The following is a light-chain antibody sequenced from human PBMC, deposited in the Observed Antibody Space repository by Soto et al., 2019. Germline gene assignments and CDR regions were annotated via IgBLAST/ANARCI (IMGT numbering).Light chain of an antibody. V-gene: IGKV1-39*01. J-gene: IGKJ5*01. CDR1: QSISRY. CDR2: VAS. Sequence: DIQLTQSPSSLSASVGDRVTITCRASQSISRYLNWYQQKQGKAPNLLIYVASILQSEVPSRFSVGRSGTEVILTITSRQPEDFASYYYQQSYGTPITFGQGTRLEIK. CDR3: QQSYGTPIT.